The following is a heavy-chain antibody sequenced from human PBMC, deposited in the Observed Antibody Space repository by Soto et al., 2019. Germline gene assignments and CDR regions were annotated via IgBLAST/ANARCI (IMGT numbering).Heavy chain of an antibody. V-gene: IGHV6-1*01. CDR2: TDYMSKCYN. CDR3: VRLIGNSWLDS. J-gene: IGHJ5*01. Sequence: PSQSLSLTCAISGDSVSTNTATWDWIRQSPSRGLEWLGRTDYMSKCYNDYAVSVQCRITINPDTSNNQFSLQLHSVPPDDTAVYYCVRLIGNSWLDSWGQGTLVTVS. D-gene: IGHD2-8*01. CDR1: GDSVSTNTAT.